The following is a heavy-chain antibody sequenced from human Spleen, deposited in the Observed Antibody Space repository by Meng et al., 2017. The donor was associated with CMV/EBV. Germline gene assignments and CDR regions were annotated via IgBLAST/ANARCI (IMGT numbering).Heavy chain of an antibody. D-gene: IGHD6-13*01. CDR1: GYTFTSYG. J-gene: IGHJ5*02. CDR3: ARESGQQQLVLAGVWFDP. CDR2: IIPIFGTA. Sequence: SVKVSCKASGYTFTSYGISWVRQAPGQGLEWMGGIIPIFGTANYAQKFQGRVTITTDESTSTAYMELSSLRSEDTAVYYCARESGQQQLVLAGVWFDPWGQGTLVTVSS. V-gene: IGHV1-69*05.